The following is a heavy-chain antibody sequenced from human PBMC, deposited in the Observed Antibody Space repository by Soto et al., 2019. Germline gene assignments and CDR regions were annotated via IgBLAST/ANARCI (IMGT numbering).Heavy chain of an antibody. CDR2: IYYSGST. V-gene: IGHV4-39*01. J-gene: IGHJ6*02. CDR3: GGYDPYYYGMDV. CDR1: GGSISISSYY. D-gene: IGHD5-12*01. Sequence: PSEPLSLTCTVSGGSISISSYYWGWIRQPPGKGLEWIGSIYYSGSTYYNPSLKSRVTISVDTSKNQFSLKLSSVTAADTAVYYCGGYDPYYYGMDVWGQGTTVTVSS.